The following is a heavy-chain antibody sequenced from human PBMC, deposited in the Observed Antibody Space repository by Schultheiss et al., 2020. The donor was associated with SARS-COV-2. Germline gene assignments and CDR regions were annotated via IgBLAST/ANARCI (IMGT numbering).Heavy chain of an antibody. CDR1: GYSFTSYW. J-gene: IGHJ5*02. CDR2: IYPGDSDT. Sequence: GSLRLSCKGSGYSFTSYWIGWVRQMPGKGLEWMGIIYPGDSDTRYSPSFQGQVTISADKSISTAYLQWSSLKASDTAMYYCARQGEYSSSSDNWFDPWGQGTLVTVSS. V-gene: IGHV5-51*01. CDR3: ARQGEYSSSSDNWFDP. D-gene: IGHD6-6*01.